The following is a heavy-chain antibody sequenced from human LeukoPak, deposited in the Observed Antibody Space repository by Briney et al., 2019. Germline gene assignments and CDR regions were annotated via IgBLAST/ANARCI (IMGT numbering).Heavy chain of an antibody. D-gene: IGHD3-10*01. J-gene: IGHJ6*02. CDR1: GFTFSSYW. CDR3: SRGGSGSYYYYYYGMDV. Sequence: GGSLRLSCAASGFTFSSYWMRWVRQAPGEGLEWVANIKQDGSEKYYVDSVKGRFTISRDNAKNSLYLQMNSLRAEDTAVYYCSRGGSGSYYYYYYGMDVWGQGTTVTVSS. CDR2: IKQDGSEK. V-gene: IGHV3-7*01.